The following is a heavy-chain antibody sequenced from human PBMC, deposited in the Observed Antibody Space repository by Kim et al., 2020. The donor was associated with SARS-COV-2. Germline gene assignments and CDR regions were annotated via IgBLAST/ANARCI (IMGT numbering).Heavy chain of an antibody. V-gene: IGHV3-23*01. CDR3: AKAPSSSWYPPDGMDV. J-gene: IGHJ6*02. CDR1: GFTFSSYA. D-gene: IGHD6-13*01. CDR2: ISGSGGST. Sequence: GGSLRLSCAASGFTFSSYAMSWVRQAPGKGLEWVSAISGSGGSTYYADSVKGRFTISRDNSKNTLYLQMNSLRAEDTAVYYCAKAPSSSWYPPDGMDVWGQGTTVTVSS.